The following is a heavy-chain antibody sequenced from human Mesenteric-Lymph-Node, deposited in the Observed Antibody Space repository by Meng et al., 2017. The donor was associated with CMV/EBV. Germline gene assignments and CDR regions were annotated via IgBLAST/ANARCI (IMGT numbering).Heavy chain of an antibody. Sequence: GGSLRLSCTASGFTFGDYAMSWVRQAPGKGLEWVSRINSDGSSTSYADSVKGRFTISRDNAKNTLYLQMNSLRAEDTAVYYCARVVPAATDYYYYYGMDVWGQGTTVTVSS. CDR1: GFTFGDYA. V-gene: IGHV3-74*01. J-gene: IGHJ6*02. CDR3: ARVVPAATDYYYYYGMDV. D-gene: IGHD2-2*01. CDR2: INSDGSST.